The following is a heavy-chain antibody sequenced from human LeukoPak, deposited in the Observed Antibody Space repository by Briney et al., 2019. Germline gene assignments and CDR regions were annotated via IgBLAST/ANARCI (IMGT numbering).Heavy chain of an antibody. CDR3: ARSGGVRVVAQLKTHDWFDP. D-gene: IGHD2-15*01. Sequence: ASVKVSCKASGYTFTGYYMHWVRQAPGQGLEWMGWINPNSGGTNYAQKFQGRVTMTRDTSISTAYMELSRLRSDDTAVYYCARSGGVRVVAQLKTHDWFDPWGQGTLVTVSS. V-gene: IGHV1-2*02. CDR1: GYTFTGYY. J-gene: IGHJ5*02. CDR2: INPNSGGT.